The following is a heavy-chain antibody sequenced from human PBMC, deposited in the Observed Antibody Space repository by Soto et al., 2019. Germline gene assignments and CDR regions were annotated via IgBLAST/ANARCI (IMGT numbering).Heavy chain of an antibody. J-gene: IGHJ6*02. CDR2: IIPIFGTA. Sequence: QVQLVQSGAEVKKPGSSVKVSCKASGGTFSSYAISWVRQAPGQGLEWMGGIIPIFGTANYAQKFKCRLTITEDESTSTGYMELSSLRSEDTAVYYCASTVSRYYYYGMDVWGQGTTVTVSS. CDR1: GGTFSSYA. D-gene: IGHD4-4*01. V-gene: IGHV1-69*12. CDR3: ASTVSRYYYYGMDV.